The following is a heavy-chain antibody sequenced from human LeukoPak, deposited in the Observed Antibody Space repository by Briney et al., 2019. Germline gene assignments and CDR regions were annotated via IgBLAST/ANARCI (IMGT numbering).Heavy chain of an antibody. CDR2: ISWNSGNI. CDR3: AKDYCGGDCYSGWYFDL. Sequence: PGGSLRLSCAASGFTFDDFAMHWVRQAPGKGLEWVSGISWNSGNIDYADSVKGRFSISRDSVKNSLYLQMNSLRAEDTALYYCAKDYCGGDCYSGWYFDLWGRGTLITVSS. J-gene: IGHJ2*01. V-gene: IGHV3-9*01. CDR1: GFTFDDFA. D-gene: IGHD2-21*02.